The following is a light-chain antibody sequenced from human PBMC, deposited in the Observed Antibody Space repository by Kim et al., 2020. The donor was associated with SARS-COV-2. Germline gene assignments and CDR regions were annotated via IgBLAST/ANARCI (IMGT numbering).Light chain of an antibody. Sequence: DVQMLQSPSSLSASVGDRVTITCRTSRTIYSYLNWYQQKPGKAPKLLFYTASSLQSGVPSRFSGSGSGTDFTLTISSLQPGDVATYYSQQNSETPLTFGGGTKVDIK. CDR3: QQNSETPLT. J-gene: IGKJ4*01. V-gene: IGKV1-39*01. CDR1: RTIYSY. CDR2: TAS.